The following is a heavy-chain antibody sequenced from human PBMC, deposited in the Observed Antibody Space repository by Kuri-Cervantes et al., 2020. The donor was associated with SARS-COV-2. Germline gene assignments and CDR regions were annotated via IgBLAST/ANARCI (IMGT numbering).Heavy chain of an antibody. J-gene: IGHJ4*02. Sequence: ASVKVSCKASGYTFTGYYMHWVRQAPGQGLEWMGWINPNSGGTNYAQKFQGRVTITADESTSTAYMELSSLRSEDTAVYYCATPGDDILTGYYNVGDYWGQGTLVTVSS. CDR1: GYTFTGYY. V-gene: IGHV1-2*02. D-gene: IGHD3-9*01. CDR2: INPNSGGT. CDR3: ATPGDDILTGYYNVGDY.